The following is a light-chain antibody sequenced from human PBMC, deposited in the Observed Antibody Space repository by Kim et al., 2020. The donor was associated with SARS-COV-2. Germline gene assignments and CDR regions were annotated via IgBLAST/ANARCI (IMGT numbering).Light chain of an antibody. CDR1: KLGDKY. Sequence: SYELTQPPSVSVSTGQTASITCSGDKLGDKYACWYQQKPGQSPVLVIYQDSKRPSGIPERFSGSNSGNTATLTISGTQAMDEADYYCQAWDSSIHVVFGG. V-gene: IGLV3-1*01. J-gene: IGLJ2*01. CDR3: QAWDSSIHVV. CDR2: QDS.